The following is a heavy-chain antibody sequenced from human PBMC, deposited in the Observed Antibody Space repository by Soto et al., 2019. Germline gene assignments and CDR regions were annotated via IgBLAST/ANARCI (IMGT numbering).Heavy chain of an antibody. Sequence: GGSLRLSCAASGFTFSSYGMHWVRQAPGKGLEWVAVISYDGSNKYYADSVKGRFTISRDNSKNTLYLQMNSLRAEDTAVYYCAKDLRPGYSSGWYVDYWGQGTLVTVSS. CDR3: AKDLRPGYSSGWYVDY. CDR2: ISYDGSNK. J-gene: IGHJ4*02. V-gene: IGHV3-30*18. CDR1: GFTFSSYG. D-gene: IGHD6-19*01.